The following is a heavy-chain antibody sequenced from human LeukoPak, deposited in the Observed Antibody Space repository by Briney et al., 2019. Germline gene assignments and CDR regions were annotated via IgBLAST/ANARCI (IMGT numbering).Heavy chain of an antibody. Sequence: ASVKVSCKASGYTFNGYYIHWVRQAPGQGPEWMGYINPNTGGTKYAQKFQDRVTMTRDTSISTAYMELSRLRSDDTAVYYCARVRDGNTVDFDYWGQGTLVTVSS. CDR1: GYTFNGYY. D-gene: IGHD5-24*01. V-gene: IGHV1-2*02. CDR3: ARVRDGNTVDFDY. CDR2: INPNTGGT. J-gene: IGHJ4*02.